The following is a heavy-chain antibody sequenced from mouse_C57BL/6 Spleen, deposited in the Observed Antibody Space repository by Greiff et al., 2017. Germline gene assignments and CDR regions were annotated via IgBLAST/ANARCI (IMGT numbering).Heavy chain of an antibody. CDR3: ARVGGNYHAMDY. CDR2: INYDGSST. J-gene: IGHJ4*01. CDR1: GFTFSDYY. V-gene: IGHV5-16*01. Sequence: EVKLVESEGGLVQPGSSMKLSCTASGFTFSDYYMAWVRQVPEKGLEWVANINYDGSSTYYLDSLKSRFIISRDNAKNILYLQMSSLKSEDTATYYCARVGGNYHAMDYWGQGTSVTVSS.